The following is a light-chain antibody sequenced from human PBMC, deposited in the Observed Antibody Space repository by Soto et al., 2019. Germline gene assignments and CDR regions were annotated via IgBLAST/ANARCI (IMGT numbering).Light chain of an antibody. V-gene: IGLV2-11*01. CDR2: DVN. J-gene: IGLJ2*01. CDR3: CSYAGSYTLV. Sequence: QSVLTQPRSVSGSPGQSVTLSCTGTSSDVGGYHYVSWYQHHPGKAPKIIIYDVNKRPSGVPDRFSGSKSGYTASLTISGLQTEDEADYYCCSYAGSYTLVFGGGTKLTVL. CDR1: SSDVGGYHY.